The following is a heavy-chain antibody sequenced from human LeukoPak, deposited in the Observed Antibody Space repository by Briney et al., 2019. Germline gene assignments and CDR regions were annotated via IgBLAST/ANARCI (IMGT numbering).Heavy chain of an antibody. Sequence: GGSLRLSCAASGFTFSDYYMSWIRQAPGKGLEWVSYISSSGNIIYSADSVKGRFTISRDNAKNSLYLQINSLRAEDTSVYYCARATAADTAMIYFDYWGQGTLVTVSS. CDR3: ARATAADTAMIYFDY. D-gene: IGHD5-18*01. J-gene: IGHJ4*02. V-gene: IGHV3-11*01. CDR2: ISSSGNII. CDR1: GFTFSDYY.